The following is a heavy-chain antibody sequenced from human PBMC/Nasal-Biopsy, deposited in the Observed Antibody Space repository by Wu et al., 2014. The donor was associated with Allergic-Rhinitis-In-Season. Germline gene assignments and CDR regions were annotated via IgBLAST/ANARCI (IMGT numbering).Heavy chain of an antibody. CDR1: GFTFSDYY. Sequence: LRLSCAASGFTFSDYYMSWIRQAPGKGLEWVSYISSSSSYTNYADSVKGRFTISRDNAKNSLYLQMNSLRADDTAVYYCARIWTPDYYYGMDVWAKGPRSPSP. CDR3: ARIWTPDYYYGMDV. D-gene: IGHD3/OR15-3a*01. V-gene: IGHV3-11*06. J-gene: IGHJ6*02. CDR2: ISSSSSYT.